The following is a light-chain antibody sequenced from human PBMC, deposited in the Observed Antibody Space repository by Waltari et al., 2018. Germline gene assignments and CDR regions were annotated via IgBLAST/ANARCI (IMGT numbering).Light chain of an antibody. J-gene: IGKJ2*01. Sequence: DIRMTQSPSSLSASVGDRVTITCRASQNIGTWLAWYQQKPGKAPNLLIYKASILESGVPSRFSGSGSGTEFILTISSLQPDDFATFYCHQYNSYSYTFGQGTKLEIK. CDR2: KAS. CDR3: HQYNSYSYT. V-gene: IGKV1-5*03. CDR1: QNIGTW.